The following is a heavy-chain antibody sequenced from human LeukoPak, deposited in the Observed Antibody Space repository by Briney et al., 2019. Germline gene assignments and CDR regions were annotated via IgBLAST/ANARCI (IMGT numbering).Heavy chain of an antibody. V-gene: IGHV3-23*01. Sequence: GGSLRLSCAASGFTFSTYAMSWVRQAPGKGLEWVSGISGSGSSTFDADSVKGRFTISRDNSKNTLFLQMNSLRAEDTAVYYCAKTNRDDIVVVPAVPSYYFDYWGQGTLVTVSS. CDR3: AKTNRDDIVVVPAVPSYYFDY. D-gene: IGHD2-2*01. J-gene: IGHJ4*02. CDR1: GFTFSTYA. CDR2: ISGSGSST.